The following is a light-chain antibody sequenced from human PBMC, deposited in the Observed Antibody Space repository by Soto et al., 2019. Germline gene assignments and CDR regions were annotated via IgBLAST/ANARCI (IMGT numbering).Light chain of an antibody. J-gene: IGKJ1*01. CDR1: QNINKW. V-gene: IGKV1-5*01. CDR3: QQYDTFPRT. CDR2: DAS. Sequence: IQMTQSPSTLASFRVSGPVITCRASQNINKWLAWYQQKPGKAPKFLIYDASTLETGVPSRFSGSGSGTEFTLTISSLQPDDFATFYCQQYDTFPRTFGRGTKVDIK.